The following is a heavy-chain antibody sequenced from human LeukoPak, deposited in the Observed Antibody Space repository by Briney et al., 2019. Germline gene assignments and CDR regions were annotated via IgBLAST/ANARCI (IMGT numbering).Heavy chain of an antibody. CDR3: ARSGYYYDSLDY. Sequence: SETLSLTCTVSGGSISSYYWSWIRQPPGKGLEWLGYIYYSGSTNYNPSLKSRVTISVDTSKNQFSLKLSSVTAADTAVYYCARSGYYYDSLDYWGQGALVTVSS. J-gene: IGHJ4*02. D-gene: IGHD3-22*01. CDR2: IYYSGST. V-gene: IGHV4-59*08. CDR1: GGSISSYY.